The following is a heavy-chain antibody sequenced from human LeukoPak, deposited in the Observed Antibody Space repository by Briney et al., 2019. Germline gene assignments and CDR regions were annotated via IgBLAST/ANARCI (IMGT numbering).Heavy chain of an antibody. D-gene: IGHD1-20*01. CDR2: IILILGIA. J-gene: IGHJ6*02. CDR1: GGTFSSYA. V-gene: IGHV1-69*04. CDR3: ARAAGNWTRYGYYYYGMDV. Sequence: ASVKVSCKASGGTFSSYAISWVRQAPGQGLEWMGRIILILGIANYAQKFQGRVTITADKSTSTAYMELSSLRSEDTAVYYCARAAGNWTRYGYYYYGMDVWGQGTTVTVSS.